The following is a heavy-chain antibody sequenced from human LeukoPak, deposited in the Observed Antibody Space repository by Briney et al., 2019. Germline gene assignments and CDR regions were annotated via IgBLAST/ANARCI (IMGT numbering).Heavy chain of an antibody. CDR2: IKQDGSEK. D-gene: IGHD6-19*01. J-gene: IGHJ4*02. V-gene: IGHV3-7*04. Sequence: GGSLRLSCAASGFTFSSYWMSWVRQAPGKGLGWVANIKQDGSEKCYVDSVKGRFTISRDNAKNSLYLQMNSLRAEDTAVYYCARGQWLVIELVDYWGQGTLVTVSS. CDR3: ARGQWLVIELVDY. CDR1: GFTFSSYW.